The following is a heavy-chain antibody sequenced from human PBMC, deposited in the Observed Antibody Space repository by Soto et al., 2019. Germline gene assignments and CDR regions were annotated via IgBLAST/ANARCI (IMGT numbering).Heavy chain of an antibody. CDR3: ARHRWGSGSYSGLLDF. J-gene: IGHJ4*02. Sequence: ETLSLTCSVSGGSISTSSYFWGWIRQPPGKGLEWVGAVHYSGSANYRSSLQSRVTISVDTSQNQFSLRLRSVTAADTAVYYCARHRWGSGSYSGLLDFWGQGALVTVSS. CDR1: GGSISTSSYF. D-gene: IGHD3-10*01. CDR2: VHYSGSA. V-gene: IGHV4-39*01.